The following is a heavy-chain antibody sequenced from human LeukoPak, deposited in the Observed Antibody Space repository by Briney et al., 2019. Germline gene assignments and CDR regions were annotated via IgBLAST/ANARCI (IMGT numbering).Heavy chain of an antibody. J-gene: IGHJ4*02. Sequence: GGSLRLSCAASGFTFSSYAMSWVRQAPGKGLEWVSAISGSGGSTYYADSVKGRFTISRDNSKNTLYLQMNSLRAEDPAVYYCAKVGGDYSNYPYWGQGTLVTVSS. D-gene: IGHD4-11*01. CDR1: GFTFSSYA. V-gene: IGHV3-23*01. CDR2: ISGSGGST. CDR3: AKVGGDYSNYPY.